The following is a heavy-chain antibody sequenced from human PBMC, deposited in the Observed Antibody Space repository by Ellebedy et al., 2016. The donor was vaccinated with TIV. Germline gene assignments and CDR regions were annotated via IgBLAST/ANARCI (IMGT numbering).Heavy chain of an antibody. Sequence: MPSETLSLTCTVSGDSISSSIFYWGWIRQPPGKGLEWIGSIYYSGSTYYNPSLKSRVTISVDTSKNQFSLKLSSVTAADTAVYYCARGPNYYYGMDVWGQGTTVTVSS. CDR1: GDSISSSIFY. CDR2: IYYSGST. V-gene: IGHV4-39*07. CDR3: ARGPNYYYGMDV. J-gene: IGHJ6*02.